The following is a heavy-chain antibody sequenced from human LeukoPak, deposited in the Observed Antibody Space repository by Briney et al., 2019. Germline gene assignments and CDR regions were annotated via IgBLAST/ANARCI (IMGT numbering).Heavy chain of an antibody. CDR2: IYYSGST. Sequence: PSETLSLTCSVSGGSISSYYWSWIRQPPGKGLEWIGSIYYSGSTYYNPSLKSRVTISVDTSKNQFSLKLSSVTAADTAVYYCASLRTTMIRGIIEYYYYYYMDVWGKGTTVTLSS. CDR1: GGSISSYY. J-gene: IGHJ6*03. V-gene: IGHV4-59*05. D-gene: IGHD3-10*01. CDR3: ASLRTTMIRGIIEYYYYYYMDV.